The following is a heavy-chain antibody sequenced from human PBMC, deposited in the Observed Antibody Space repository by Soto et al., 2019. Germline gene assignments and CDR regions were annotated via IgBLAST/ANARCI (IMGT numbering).Heavy chain of an antibody. CDR3: ARYCSSSSCSQLYGMDV. J-gene: IGHJ6*02. V-gene: IGHV5-10-1*01. Sequence: GESLKISCKGSGYSFTKYWIIWVRQVPGKGLEWMGRIDTSYSYSHYSPSFQGHVTISVDKSISTGYLQWSSLKASDTAMYYCARYCSSSSCSQLYGMDVWGQGTTVTVSS. CDR1: GYSFTKYW. D-gene: IGHD2-15*01. CDR2: IDTSYSYS.